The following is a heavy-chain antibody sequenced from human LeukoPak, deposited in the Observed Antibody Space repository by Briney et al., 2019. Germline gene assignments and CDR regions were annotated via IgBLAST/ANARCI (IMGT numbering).Heavy chain of an antibody. J-gene: IGHJ4*02. CDR1: GFTFSSYG. CDR3: AKDISSSWYAYYFDY. CDR2: FSYSGGSK. D-gene: IGHD6-13*01. Sequence: RPGGSLRLLCAASGFTFSSYGMIGVRQAPGEGLECVSAFSYSGGSKYYADSVKRRFTIYSENSKHTLSLNINSDRAEDAALYYCAKDISSSWYAYYFDYWGQGTLVTVSS. V-gene: IGHV3-23*01.